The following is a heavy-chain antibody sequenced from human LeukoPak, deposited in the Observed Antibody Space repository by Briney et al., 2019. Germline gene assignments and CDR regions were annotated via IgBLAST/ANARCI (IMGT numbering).Heavy chain of an antibody. CDR3: ARKSFHTSSYDY. V-gene: IGHV4-59*01. CDR1: GGSISSYY. D-gene: IGHD2-2*01. J-gene: IGHJ4*02. Sequence: SETLSLTCTVSGGSISSYYWSWIRQPPGKGLEWIGYIYYSGSTNYNSSLKSRVTISLDTSKNQFSLNLSSVTAADTAVYYCARKSFHTSSYDYWGQGTLVTVSS. CDR2: IYYSGST.